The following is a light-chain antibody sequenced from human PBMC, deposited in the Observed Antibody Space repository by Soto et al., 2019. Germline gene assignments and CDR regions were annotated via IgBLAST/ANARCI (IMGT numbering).Light chain of an antibody. J-gene: IGKJ1*01. CDR1: QSISNW. Sequence: DIQMTQSPSTLPASVGDRVTITCRASQSISNWLAWYQQKPCTAPKVQIYHASNLQSGVPSRFSGSGSGIEFTLTISSLQPVYFATYYCHQYYSYSFGQGTKVDIK. CDR3: HQYYSYS. CDR2: HAS. V-gene: IGKV1-5*01.